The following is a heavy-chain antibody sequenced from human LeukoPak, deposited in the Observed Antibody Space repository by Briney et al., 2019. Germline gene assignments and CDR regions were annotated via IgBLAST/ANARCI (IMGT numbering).Heavy chain of an antibody. V-gene: IGHV3-53*01. CDR1: GFTVSSNS. D-gene: IGHD3-9*01. CDR2: IYSGGNT. Sequence: GGSLRLSCTVSGFTVSSNSMSWVRQAPGKGLEWLSFIYSGGNTHYSDSVKGRFTISRDNSKNTLYLQMNSLRADDTAVYYCAKGEDYDILTGYYAGYWGQGTLVTVSS. CDR3: AKGEDYDILTGYYAGY. J-gene: IGHJ4*02.